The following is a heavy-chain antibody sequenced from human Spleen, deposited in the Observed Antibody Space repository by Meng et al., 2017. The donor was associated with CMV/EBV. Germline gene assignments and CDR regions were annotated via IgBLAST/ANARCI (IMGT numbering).Heavy chain of an antibody. V-gene: IGHV3-43*01. CDR3: AKDKGDCGGDCYLYYFDY. J-gene: IGHJ4*02. CDR1: FDDYT. CDR2: ISWDGGST. Sequence: FDDYTMHLVSQAPGKGLEWVSLISWDGGSTYYADSVKGRFTISRDNSKNSLYLQMNSLRTEDTALYYCAKDKGDCGGDCYLYYFDYWGQGTLVTVSS. D-gene: IGHD2-21*02.